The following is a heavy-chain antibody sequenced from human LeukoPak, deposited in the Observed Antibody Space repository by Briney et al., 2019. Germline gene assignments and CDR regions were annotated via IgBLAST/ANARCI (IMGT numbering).Heavy chain of an antibody. V-gene: IGHV3-43*01. CDR2: ISWDGGCT. J-gene: IGHJ4*02. Sequence: PGGSLRLSCAASGFTFDDYTMHWVRQAPGKGLEWVSLISWDGGCTYYADSVKGRFTISRDNSKNSLYLQMNSLRTEDTALYYCAKGSSSSWGSGYFDYWGQGTLVTVSS. CDR1: GFTFDDYT. CDR3: AKGSSSSWGSGYFDY. D-gene: IGHD6-6*01.